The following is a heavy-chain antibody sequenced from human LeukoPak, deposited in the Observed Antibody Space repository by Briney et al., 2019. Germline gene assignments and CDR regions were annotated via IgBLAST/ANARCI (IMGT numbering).Heavy chain of an antibody. CDR2: ISGSGGST. J-gene: IGHJ4*02. CDR1: GFTFSSYA. Sequence: PGGSLRLSCAASGFTFSSYAMSWVRQAPGKGLEWVPAISGSGGSTYYADSVMGRFTISRDNSKNTLYLQMNSLRAEDTAVYYCAKDLFYYDSSGYFDYWGQGTLVTVSS. CDR3: AKDLFYYDSSGYFDY. D-gene: IGHD3-22*01. V-gene: IGHV3-23*01.